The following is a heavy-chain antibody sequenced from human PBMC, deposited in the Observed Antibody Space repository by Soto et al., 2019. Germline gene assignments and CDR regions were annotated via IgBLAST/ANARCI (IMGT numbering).Heavy chain of an antibody. CDR2: IYYSGST. D-gene: IGHD2-2*01. Sequence: SETLSLTCTVSGGSISSSSYYWGWIRQPPGKGLEWIGSIYYSGSTYYNPSLKSRVTISVDTSKNQFSLKLSSVTAADTAVYYCARQGYCSSTSCIGHYYYYMDVWGKGTTVTVSS. V-gene: IGHV4-39*01. J-gene: IGHJ6*03. CDR3: ARQGYCSSTSCIGHYYYYMDV. CDR1: GGSISSSSYY.